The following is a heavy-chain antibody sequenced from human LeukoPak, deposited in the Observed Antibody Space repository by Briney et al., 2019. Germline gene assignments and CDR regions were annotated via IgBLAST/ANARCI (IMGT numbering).Heavy chain of an antibody. J-gene: IGHJ4*02. D-gene: IGHD2-15*01. Sequence: PSETLSLTCTVSGGPISSSRYYWGWIRQPPGKGLEWIGSIYYSGNTYHNPSLKSRVTISVDTSKNQFSLKLSSVTAADTAVYYCASVGDFDYWGQGTLVTVSS. CDR2: IYYSGNT. CDR3: ASVGDFDY. CDR1: GGPISSSRYY. V-gene: IGHV4-39*01.